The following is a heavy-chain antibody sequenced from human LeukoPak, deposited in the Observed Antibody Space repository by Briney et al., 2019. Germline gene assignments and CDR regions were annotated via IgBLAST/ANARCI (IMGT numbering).Heavy chain of an antibody. CDR3: AECSSTSCYFGNILNMAFDI. Sequence: SVKVSCKASGGTFSSYAISWVRQAPGQGLEWMGGIIPIFGTANYAQKFQGRVTITADESTSTAYMELSSLRSEDTAVYYCAECSSTSCYFGNILNMAFDIWGQGTMVAVSS. J-gene: IGHJ3*02. D-gene: IGHD2-2*01. V-gene: IGHV1-69*13. CDR1: GGTFSSYA. CDR2: IIPIFGTA.